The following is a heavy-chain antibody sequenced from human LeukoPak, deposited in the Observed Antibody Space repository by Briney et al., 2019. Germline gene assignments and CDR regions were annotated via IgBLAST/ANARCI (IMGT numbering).Heavy chain of an antibody. CDR3: AKDLAVAGPDDAFDI. V-gene: IGHV3-21*04. CDR1: GFTFSTYT. D-gene: IGHD6-19*01. CDR2: ITSTSNYI. Sequence: GGSLRLSCAASGFTFSTYTMNWVRQAPGKGLEWVSAITSTSNYIYYADSVKGRFTISRDNSKNTLYLQMNSLRAEDTAVYYCAKDLAVAGPDDAFDIWGQGTMVTVSS. J-gene: IGHJ3*02.